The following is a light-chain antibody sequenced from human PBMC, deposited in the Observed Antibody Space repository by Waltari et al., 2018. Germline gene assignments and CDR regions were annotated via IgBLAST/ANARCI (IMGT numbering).Light chain of an antibody. CDR3: LVWHSTIDHQGV. CDR2: YDS. CDR1: HIGSKS. V-gene: IGLV3-21*04. J-gene: IGLJ2*01. Sequence: SYVVTQSPSVSVAPGETARITCGGDHIGSKSVHWYQQRPGQAPVLVISYDSARPSGIPERFAGFSSGNTATLTISWVEAEDEADYYCLVWHSTIDHQGVFGGGTKLTVL.